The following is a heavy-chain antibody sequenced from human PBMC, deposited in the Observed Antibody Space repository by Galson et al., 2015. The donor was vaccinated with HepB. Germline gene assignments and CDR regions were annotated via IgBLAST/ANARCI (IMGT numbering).Heavy chain of an antibody. D-gene: IGHD4-17*01. Sequence: SVKVSCKASGYTFTSYAMHWVRQAPGQRLEWMGWINAGNGNTKYSQKFQGRVTITRDTSASTAYMELSSLRSEDAAVYYCARDRLGVGDATFDYWGQGTLVTVSS. CDR3: ARDRLGVGDATFDY. CDR1: GYTFTSYA. V-gene: IGHV1-3*01. CDR2: INAGNGNT. J-gene: IGHJ4*02.